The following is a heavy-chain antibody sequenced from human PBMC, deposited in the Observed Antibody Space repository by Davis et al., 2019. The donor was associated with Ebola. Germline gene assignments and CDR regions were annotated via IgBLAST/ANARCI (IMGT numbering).Heavy chain of an antibody. CDR2: ISYDGDQI. V-gene: IGHV3-30*18. CDR3: VKDEWAY. J-gene: IGHJ4*02. Sequence: GESLKISCAASGFTFRTYGMYWARQAPGKGLEWVASISYDGDQINYGDSVKGRFTISRDNSKNTVYLQMNSLRIADTAVYYCVKDEWAYWGPGTQVTVSS. D-gene: IGHD1-26*01. CDR1: GFTFRTYG.